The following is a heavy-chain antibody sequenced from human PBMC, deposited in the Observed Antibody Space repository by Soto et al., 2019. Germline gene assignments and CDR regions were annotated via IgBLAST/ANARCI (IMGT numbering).Heavy chain of an antibody. CDR3: AAPGVRGVPFYYGMDV. D-gene: IGHD3-10*01. CDR1: GFTFTSSA. J-gene: IGHJ6*02. V-gene: IGHV1-58*01. Sequence: ASVKVSCKASGFTFTSSAVQWVRQARGQRLEWIGWIVVGSGNTNYAQKFQERVTITRDMSTSTAYMELSSLRSEDTAVYYCAAPGVRGVPFYYGMDVWGQGTTVTVSS. CDR2: IVVGSGNT.